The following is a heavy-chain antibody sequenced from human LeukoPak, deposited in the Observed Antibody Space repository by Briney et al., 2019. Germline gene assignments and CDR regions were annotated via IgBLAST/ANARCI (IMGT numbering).Heavy chain of an antibody. CDR2: INTDGSST. CDR1: GFTFSSSR. Sequence: GGSLRLSCAASGFTFSSSRMLWVRQTPGKGLVWVSNINTDGSSTNYADSVKGRFAISRDNAKNTLYLRMDSLRAEDTAIYYCVRNWGEDYWGQGTLVTVSS. V-gene: IGHV3-74*01. J-gene: IGHJ4*02. D-gene: IGHD7-27*01. CDR3: VRNWGEDY.